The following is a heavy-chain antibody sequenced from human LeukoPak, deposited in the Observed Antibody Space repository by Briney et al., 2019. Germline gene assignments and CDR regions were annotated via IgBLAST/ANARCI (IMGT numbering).Heavy chain of an antibody. CDR2: INHSGST. Sequence: PSETLSLTCAVYGGSFSGYYWSWIRQPPGKGLEWIGEINHSGSTNYNPSLKSRLTISVDTSKNQFSLKLSSVTAADTAVYYCAREDMVRGAGYYYYMDVWGKGTTVTISS. J-gene: IGHJ6*03. CDR1: GGSFSGYY. D-gene: IGHD3-10*01. CDR3: AREDMVRGAGYYYYMDV. V-gene: IGHV4-34*01.